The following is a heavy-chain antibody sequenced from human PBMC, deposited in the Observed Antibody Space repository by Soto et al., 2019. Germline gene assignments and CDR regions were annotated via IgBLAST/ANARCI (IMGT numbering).Heavy chain of an antibody. Sequence: SETLSLTCAVYGGSFSGYYWSWIRQPPGKGLEWIGEINHSGSTNYNPSLKSRVTISVDTSKNQFSLKLSSVTAADTAVYYCARARLAVSRHFDYWGQGTLVTVSS. CDR2: INHSGST. V-gene: IGHV4-34*01. J-gene: IGHJ4*02. CDR1: GGSFSGYY. CDR3: ARARLAVSRHFDY. D-gene: IGHD3-3*02.